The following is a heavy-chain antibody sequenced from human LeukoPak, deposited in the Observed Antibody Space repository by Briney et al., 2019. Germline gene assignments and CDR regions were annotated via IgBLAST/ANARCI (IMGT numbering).Heavy chain of an antibody. D-gene: IGHD3-10*01. CDR2: ISGSGGST. J-gene: IGHJ4*02. V-gene: IGHV3-23*01. Sequence: GGSLRLSCAASGFTFSSYAMSWVRQAPGKGLEWVSAISGSGGSTYYADSVKGRFTIPRDNSKNTLYLQMNSLRAEDTAVYYCAKDRITMVRGAWYYFDYWGQGTLVTVSS. CDR1: GFTFSSYA. CDR3: AKDRITMVRGAWYYFDY.